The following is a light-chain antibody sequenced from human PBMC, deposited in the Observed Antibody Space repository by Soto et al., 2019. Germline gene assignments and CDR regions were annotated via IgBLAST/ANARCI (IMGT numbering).Light chain of an antibody. CDR1: RSNIGSNY. CDR3: AAWDDSLNGVV. V-gene: IGLV1-47*02. CDR2: GNN. Sequence: QSVLTQPPSASGTPGQRVTISCSGSRSNIGSNYVYWYQQLPGTAPKLLIYGNNQRPSGVPDRFSGSKSGTSASLAISGLRSEDEADYYCAAWDDSLNGVVFGGGTKLTVL. J-gene: IGLJ3*02.